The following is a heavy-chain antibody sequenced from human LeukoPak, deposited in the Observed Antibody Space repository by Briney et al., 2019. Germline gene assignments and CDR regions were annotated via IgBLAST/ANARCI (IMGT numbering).Heavy chain of an antibody. CDR2: IYSGGST. V-gene: IGHV3-66*01. CDR3: ARDSIEYSSSSLYYYGMDV. CDR1: GFTVSSNY. Sequence: GGSLRLSCAASGFTVSSNYMSWVRQAPGKGLEWVSVIYSGGSTYYADSVKGRFTISRDNSKNALYLQMNSLRAEDTAVYYCARDSIEYSSSSLYYYGMDVWGQGTTVTVSS. D-gene: IGHD6-6*01. J-gene: IGHJ6*02.